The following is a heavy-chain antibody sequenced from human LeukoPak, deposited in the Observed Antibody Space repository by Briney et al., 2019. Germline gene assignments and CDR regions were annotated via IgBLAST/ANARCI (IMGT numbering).Heavy chain of an antibody. CDR3: ARSYSNHLFGMDV. V-gene: IGHV3-66*01. CDR1: GFTFSSYA. Sequence: GGSLRLSCAASGFTFSSYAMTWVRQAPGKGLEWVSVIYSGGTTYYADSVKGRVAISRDTSKNTVFLQMNSVRAEDTAVYYCARSYSNHLFGMDVWGQGTTVTVSS. J-gene: IGHJ6*02. CDR2: IYSGGTT. D-gene: IGHD4-11*01.